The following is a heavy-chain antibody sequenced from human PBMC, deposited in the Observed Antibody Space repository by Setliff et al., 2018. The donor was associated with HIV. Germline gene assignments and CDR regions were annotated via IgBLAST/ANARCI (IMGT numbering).Heavy chain of an antibody. CDR2: IYYSGST. CDR3: ARNRVPSSL. CDR1: GGSISSYY. J-gene: IGHJ4*02. D-gene: IGHD3-10*01. Sequence: SETLSLTCTVSGGSISSYYWSWIRQPPGKGLEWIGYIYYSGSTDYNPSLMSRVTISLDTPKNQFSPKLNSVIAADTAVYYCARNRVPSSLWGQGTLVTVSS. V-gene: IGHV4-59*01.